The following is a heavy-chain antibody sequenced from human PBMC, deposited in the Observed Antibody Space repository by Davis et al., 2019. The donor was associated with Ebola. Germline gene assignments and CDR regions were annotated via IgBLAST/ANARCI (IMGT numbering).Heavy chain of an antibody. CDR2: ISYDGSNK. CDR3: AKGSLYYHDSSGYSGY. J-gene: IGHJ4*02. CDR1: GFTFSSYA. Sequence: GESLKISCAASGFTFSSYAMHWVRQAPGKGLEWVALISYDGSNKYYADSVKGRFTISRDNSKNTLYLQMNSLRAEDTAVYYCAKGSLYYHDSSGYSGYWGQGTLVTVSS. D-gene: IGHD3-22*01. V-gene: IGHV3-30-3*01.